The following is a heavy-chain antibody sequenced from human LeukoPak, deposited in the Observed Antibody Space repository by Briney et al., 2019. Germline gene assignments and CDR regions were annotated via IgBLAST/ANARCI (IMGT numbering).Heavy chain of an antibody. Sequence: ASVKVSCKASGYTFIGYYLHWVRQAPGQGLEWMGWTDPNSGDTKYAQRFQGRVTMTRDTSISTAYMELRSLRSDDTAVYFCATIKDIVQGGGPYSFDYWGQGTLVTVSS. CDR2: TDPNSGDT. V-gene: IGHV1-2*02. CDR1: GYTFIGYY. D-gene: IGHD2-8*01. J-gene: IGHJ4*02. CDR3: ATIKDIVQGGGPYSFDY.